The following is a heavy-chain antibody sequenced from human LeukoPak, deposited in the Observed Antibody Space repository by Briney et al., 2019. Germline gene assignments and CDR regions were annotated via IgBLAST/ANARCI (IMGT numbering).Heavy chain of an antibody. J-gene: IGHJ4*02. Sequence: PSETLSLTCTVSGDSISNSYWSWIRQPPGKGLEWIGYMYYSGSTNYNPSLKSRVTTSMDTSENQFSLKLTSVTAADTAVYCCARSPRAGVTPWFFDYWGQGTLVAVSS. CDR3: ARSPRAGVTPWFFDY. D-gene: IGHD3-10*01. V-gene: IGHV4-59*08. CDR1: GDSISNSY. CDR2: MYYSGST.